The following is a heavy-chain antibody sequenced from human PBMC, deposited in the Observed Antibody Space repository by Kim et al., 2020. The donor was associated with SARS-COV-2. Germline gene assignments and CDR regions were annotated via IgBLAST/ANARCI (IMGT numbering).Heavy chain of an antibody. D-gene: IGHD3-10*01. Sequence: YNGNTNDAQKFQGRVTMTTDTSTSTAYMELRSLRSDDTAVYYCARDWSGYWGQGTLVTVSS. V-gene: IGHV1-18*01. CDR3: ARDWSGY. J-gene: IGHJ4*02. CDR2: YNGNT.